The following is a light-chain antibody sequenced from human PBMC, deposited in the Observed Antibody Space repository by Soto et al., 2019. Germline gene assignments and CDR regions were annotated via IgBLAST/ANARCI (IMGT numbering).Light chain of an antibody. Sequence: DIQVTQSPSSLSASVGDRVIITCRASQGIRSHLAWFQQKPGKAPKYLIYVASNLQSVVPSKFSGSESVTDFNLTINSLQPEDFATYYCLQYDTSPRTFGPGTKVDIK. CDR1: QGIRSH. CDR3: LQYDTSPRT. J-gene: IGKJ3*01. CDR2: VAS. V-gene: IGKV1-16*02.